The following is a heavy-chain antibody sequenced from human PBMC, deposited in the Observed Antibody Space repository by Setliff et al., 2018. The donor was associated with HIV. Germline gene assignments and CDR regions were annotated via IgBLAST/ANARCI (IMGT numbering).Heavy chain of an antibody. CDR1: GGSINSTSYY. V-gene: IGHV4-39*01. J-gene: IGHJ4*02. D-gene: IGHD3-16*01. Sequence: SETLSLTCTVSGGSINSTSYYWGWIRQPPGNGLEWIGSIYHTGSTYYKPSLKSRVTISVDTSKNQFSLRLSSVAAGDTAVYYCASRGETRPFDYWGQGTLVTVSS. CDR3: ASRGETRPFDY. CDR2: IYHTGST.